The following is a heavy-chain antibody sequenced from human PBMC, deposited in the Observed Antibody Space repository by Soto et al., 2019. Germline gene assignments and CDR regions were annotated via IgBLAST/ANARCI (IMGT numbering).Heavy chain of an antibody. J-gene: IGHJ4*02. D-gene: IGHD5-18*01. Sequence: QVQLVESGGGVVQPGRSLRLSCAASGFTFSSYAMHWVRQAPGKGLEWVAVISYDGSNKYYADSVKGRFTISRDNSKNTLYLQMNSLRAEDTAVYYCARVNGYSYGHWGLGTLVTVSS. V-gene: IGHV3-30-3*01. CDR2: ISYDGSNK. CDR3: ARVNGYSYGH. CDR1: GFTFSSYA.